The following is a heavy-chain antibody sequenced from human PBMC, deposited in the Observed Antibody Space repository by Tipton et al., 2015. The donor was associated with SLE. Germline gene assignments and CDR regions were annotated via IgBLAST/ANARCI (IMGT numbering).Heavy chain of an antibody. CDR1: GFTVSSNY. CDR3: ARGAVGGTFGGVIVSLFDY. D-gene: IGHD3-16*02. Sequence: SLRLSCAASGFTVSSNYMSWVRQATGKGLEWVSAIGTAGDTYYPGSVKGRFTISRENVKNSLYLQMNSLRAGDTAVYYCARGAVGGTFGGVIVSLFDYWGQVPLVTGSS. J-gene: IGHJ4*02. V-gene: IGHV3-13*04. CDR2: IGTAGDT.